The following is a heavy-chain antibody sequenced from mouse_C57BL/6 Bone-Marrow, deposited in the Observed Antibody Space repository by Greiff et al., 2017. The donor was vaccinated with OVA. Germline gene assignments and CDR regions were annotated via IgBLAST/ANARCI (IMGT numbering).Heavy chain of an antibody. J-gene: IGHJ4*01. Sequence: EVQLQESGPGLVKPSQSLSLTCSVTGYSITSGSFWNWIRTFPGNQLEWLGYISYDGSNNYNPTLKNRISLTRDTSKNQFFLKLKSVTTEDTATYYCARDYAMGYGGQGTAVTVSA. CDR3: ARDYAMGY. CDR1: GYSITSGSF. CDR2: ISYDGSN. V-gene: IGHV3-6*01.